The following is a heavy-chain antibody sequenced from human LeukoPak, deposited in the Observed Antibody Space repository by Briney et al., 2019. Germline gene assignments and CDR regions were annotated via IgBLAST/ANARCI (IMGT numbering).Heavy chain of an antibody. CDR1: GGSISSYY. Sequence: SETLSLTCTVSGGSISSYYWSWIRQPPGKGLEWIGYIYYSGSTNYNPSLKSRVTISVDTSKNQSSLKLSSVTAADTAVYYCARVSPGPYGETDYWGQGTLVTVSS. CDR3: ARVSPGPYGETDY. V-gene: IGHV4-59*01. J-gene: IGHJ4*02. D-gene: IGHD4-17*01. CDR2: IYYSGST.